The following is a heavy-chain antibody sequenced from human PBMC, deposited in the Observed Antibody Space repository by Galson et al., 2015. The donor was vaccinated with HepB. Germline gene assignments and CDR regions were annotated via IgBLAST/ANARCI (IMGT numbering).Heavy chain of an antibody. J-gene: IGHJ4*02. CDR2: IYYSGST. CDR3: ARFSNSGSYPPIDY. V-gene: IGHV4-59*01. CDR1: GGSISSYY. D-gene: IGHD1-26*01. Sequence: ETLSLTCTVSGGSISSYYWSWIRQPPGKGLEWIGYIYYSGSTNYNPSLKSRVTISVDTSKNQFSLKLSSVTAADTAVYYCARFSNSGSYPPIDYWGQGTLVTVSS.